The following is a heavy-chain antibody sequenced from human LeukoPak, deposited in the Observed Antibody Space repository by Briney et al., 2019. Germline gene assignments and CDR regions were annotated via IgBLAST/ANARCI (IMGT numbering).Heavy chain of an antibody. V-gene: IGHV1-8*03. J-gene: IGHJ4*02. Sequence: ASVKVSCKASGYTFTGYYMHWVRQAPGQGLEWMGWMNPNSGNTGYAQKFQGRVTITRNTSISTAYMELSSLRSEDTAVYYCARANWGRFDYWGQGTLVTVSS. CDR2: MNPNSGNT. CDR1: GYTFTGYY. CDR3: ARANWGRFDY. D-gene: IGHD7-27*01.